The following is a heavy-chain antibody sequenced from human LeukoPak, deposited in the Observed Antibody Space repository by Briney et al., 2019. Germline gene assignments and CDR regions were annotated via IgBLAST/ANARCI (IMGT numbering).Heavy chain of an antibody. CDR3: ARYWDPRVRTFDI. Sequence: RGSPRLSCAASGVTLSNYAMSSVRPAPGEGLGWVSLISGSGGSIVEADSVRGRFTISRDNSKNTLYLQMNSLRAEDTALYYCARYWDPRVRTFDIWGQGTVVTVSS. V-gene: IGHV3-23*01. CDR1: GVTLSNYA. D-gene: IGHD2-15*01. J-gene: IGHJ3*02. CDR2: ISGSGGSI.